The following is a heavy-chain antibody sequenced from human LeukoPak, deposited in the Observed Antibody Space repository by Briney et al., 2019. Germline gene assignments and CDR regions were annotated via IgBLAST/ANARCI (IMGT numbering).Heavy chain of an antibody. CDR3: ARGITMVRGVIPFDY. CDR2: INACNGNT. CDR1: GYTFTSYA. V-gene: IGHV1-3*01. J-gene: IGHJ4*02. D-gene: IGHD3-10*01. Sequence: ASVKVSFKASGYTFTSYAMHWVRQAPGQRREWMGWINACNGNTKYSQKFQGRVTITRDTSASTAYMELSSLRSEDTAVYYCARGITMVRGVIPFDYWGQGTLVTVSS.